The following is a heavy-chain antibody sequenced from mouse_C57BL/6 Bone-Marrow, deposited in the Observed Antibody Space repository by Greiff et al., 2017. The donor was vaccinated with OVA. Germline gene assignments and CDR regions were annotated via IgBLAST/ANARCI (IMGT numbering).Heavy chain of an antibody. CDR1: GFTFSDYY. CDR3: ARHPWYFDV. V-gene: IGHV5-12*01. CDR2: ISNGGGST. J-gene: IGHJ1*03. Sequence: EVQVVESGGGLVQPGGSLKLSCAASGFTFSDYYMYWVRQTPEKRLEWVAYISNGGGSTYYPDTVKGRFTISRDNAKNTLYLQMSRLKSEDTAMYYCARHPWYFDVWGTGTTVTVSS.